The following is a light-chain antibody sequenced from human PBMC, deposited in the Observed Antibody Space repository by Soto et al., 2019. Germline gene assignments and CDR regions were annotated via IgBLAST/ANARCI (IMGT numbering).Light chain of an antibody. CDR3: QQYDSFPYS. V-gene: IGKV1-5*01. Sequence: IHIARAPSSLSAYLGEGVTVTCRASQSISSGLAWYQQKPGKAPKLLIYDASMLERGVPSRFSGGGSGTHFTFTISSLQPEDIATFYCQQYDSFPYSCGQGT. J-gene: IGKJ2*03. CDR1: QSISSG. CDR2: DAS.